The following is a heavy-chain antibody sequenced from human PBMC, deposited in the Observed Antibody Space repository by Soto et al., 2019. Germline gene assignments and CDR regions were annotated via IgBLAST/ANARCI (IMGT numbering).Heavy chain of an antibody. D-gene: IGHD6-25*01. J-gene: IGHJ4*02. Sequence: SETLSLTCTVSGGSISSGDYYWSWIRQPPGKGLEWIGYIYYSGSTYYNPSLKSRVTISVDTSKNQFSLKLSSVTAADTAVYYCARAAGHLAGVYFDYWGQATLLTVS. CDR2: IYYSGST. CDR3: ARAAGHLAGVYFDY. CDR1: GGSISSGDYY. V-gene: IGHV4-30-4*01.